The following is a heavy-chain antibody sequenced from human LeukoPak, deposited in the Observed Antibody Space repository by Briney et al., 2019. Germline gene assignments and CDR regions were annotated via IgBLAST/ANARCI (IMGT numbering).Heavy chain of an antibody. CDR2: ISWNTGSI. J-gene: IGHJ3*02. CDR3: AKDRSSSGYDAFDI. Sequence: PGRSLRLSCAASGFIFDDCAMHWVRHAPGKGLEWVSGISWNTGSIGYADSVKGRFTISRDNAKNSLYLQMNSLRAEDTALYYCAKDRSSSGYDAFDIWGQGTMVTVSS. V-gene: IGHV3-9*01. D-gene: IGHD3-22*01. CDR1: GFIFDDCA.